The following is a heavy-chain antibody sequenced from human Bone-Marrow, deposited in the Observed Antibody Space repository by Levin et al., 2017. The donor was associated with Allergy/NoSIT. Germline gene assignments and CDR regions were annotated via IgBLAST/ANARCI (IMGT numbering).Heavy chain of an antibody. J-gene: IGHJ4*02. CDR3: AREPNSVLFDY. CDR1: GYTFTGYY. V-gene: IGHV1-2*02. D-gene: IGHD4-23*01. CDR2: INPNSGGT. Sequence: GESLKISCKASGYTFTGYYMHWVRQAPGQGLEWMGWINPNSGGTNYAQKFQGRVTMTRDTSISTAYMELSRLRSDDTAVYYCAREPNSVLFDYWGQGTLVTVSS.